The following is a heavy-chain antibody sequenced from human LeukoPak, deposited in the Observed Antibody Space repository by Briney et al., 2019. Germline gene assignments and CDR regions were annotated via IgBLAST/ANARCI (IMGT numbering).Heavy chain of an antibody. CDR2: IKQDGSEK. D-gene: IGHD6-13*01. V-gene: IGHV3-7*01. CDR3: AGDTLDPVAAAGTYYYYMDV. Sequence: GGSLRLSCAASGFTFSSYWMSWVRQAPGKGLEWVANIKQDGSEKYYVDSVKGRFTISRDNAKNSLYLQMNSLRAEDTAVYYCAGDTLDPVAAAGTYYYYMDVWGKGTTVTISS. J-gene: IGHJ6*03. CDR1: GFTFSSYW.